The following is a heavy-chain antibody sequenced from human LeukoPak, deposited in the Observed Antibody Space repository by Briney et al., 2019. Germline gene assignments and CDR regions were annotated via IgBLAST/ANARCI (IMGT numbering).Heavy chain of an antibody. V-gene: IGHV3-30*04. Sequence: PGGSLRLSCAASGFTFSSCAMSWVRQAPGKGLEWVAVISYDGSNKYYADSVKGRFTFSRDNSKNTLFLQMNSLRAEDTAVYYCARDNNGDYWGQGTLVTVSS. J-gene: IGHJ4*02. CDR2: ISYDGSNK. CDR3: ARDNNGDY. D-gene: IGHD1-14*01. CDR1: GFTFSSCA.